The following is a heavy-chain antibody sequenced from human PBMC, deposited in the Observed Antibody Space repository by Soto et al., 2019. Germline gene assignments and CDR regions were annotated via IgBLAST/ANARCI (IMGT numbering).Heavy chain of an antibody. CDR2: IHSSGGT. CDR1: GASIKSRNYF. V-gene: IGHV4-39*02. J-gene: IGHJ4*02. CDR3: GRLAEAATGHTDFDF. D-gene: IGHD2-15*01. Sequence: QLQLQETGPGLVKPSETLSLTCTVSGASIKSRNYFWGWIRQPPGKGLEFVGSIHSSGGTYYNPSLKRRVTVSVDLSNSHFSLCLKSLTATDTAVYYCGRLAEAATGHTDFDFWGQGTLVTVSS.